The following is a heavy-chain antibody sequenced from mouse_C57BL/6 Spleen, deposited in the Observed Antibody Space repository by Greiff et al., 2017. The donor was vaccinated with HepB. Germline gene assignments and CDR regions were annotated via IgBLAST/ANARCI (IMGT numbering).Heavy chain of an antibody. CDR2: IYPGDGDT. V-gene: IGHV1-82*01. CDR3: ARTGWLLRGFDY. J-gene: IGHJ2*01. D-gene: IGHD2-3*01. CDR1: GYAFSSSG. Sequence: QVQLQQSGPELVKPGASVKISCKASGYAFSSSGMNWVKQRPGKGLEWIGRIYPGDGDTNYNGKFKGKATLTADKSSSTAYMQLSSLTSEDSAVYVCARTGWLLRGFDYWGQGTTLTVSS.